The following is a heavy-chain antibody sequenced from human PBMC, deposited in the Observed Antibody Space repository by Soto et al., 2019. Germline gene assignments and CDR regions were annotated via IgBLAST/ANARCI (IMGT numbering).Heavy chain of an antibody. CDR3: ARDPYITSGSYFDDYYYYGMYV. V-gene: IGHV1-3*01. CDR1: GYTFTSYA. Sequence: QVQLVQSGAEVKKPGASVKVSCKASGYTFTSYAMRWVRQAPGQRLEWIGWINAGNGNTKYSQKFQGRVTITRDTSASTAYMELSSLRSEDTAVYYCARDPYITSGSYFDDYYYYGMYVWGQGTTVTVSS. D-gene: IGHD1-26*01. J-gene: IGHJ6*02. CDR2: INAGNGNT.